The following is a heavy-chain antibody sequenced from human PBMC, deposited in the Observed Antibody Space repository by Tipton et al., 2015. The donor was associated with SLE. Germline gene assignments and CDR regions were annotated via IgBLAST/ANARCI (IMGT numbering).Heavy chain of an antibody. D-gene: IGHD3-10*01. Sequence: TLSLTCTVSGASIINSYWSWIRQSPEKGLEYIGYIHTSGSTDYNPSLKSRVTLSVDASKKQFSLTVTSVTAADTAVYYCARDVMGRTTTDRGTYQYYYYMDFWGKGTTVTVSS. J-gene: IGHJ6*03. CDR2: IHTSGST. CDR1: GASIINSY. V-gene: IGHV4-4*08. CDR3: ARDVMGRTTTDRGTYQYYYYMDF.